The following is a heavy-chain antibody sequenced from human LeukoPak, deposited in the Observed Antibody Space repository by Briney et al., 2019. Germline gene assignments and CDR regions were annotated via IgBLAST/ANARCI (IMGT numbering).Heavy chain of an antibody. V-gene: IGHV3-64D*06. CDR2: IRSKGPST. CDR3: LKNMVRGVIFLDYFDY. Sequence: RSLRLSCSAAALTFSSFAMHWVRQAAGKGLEYVSAIRSKGPSTYYADSVKGRFTISRDNSKNMLYCKMSSLRTQDTAAYLCLKNMVRGVIFLDYFDYWGQGTLVTVSS. D-gene: IGHD3-10*01. J-gene: IGHJ4*02. CDR1: ALTFSSFA.